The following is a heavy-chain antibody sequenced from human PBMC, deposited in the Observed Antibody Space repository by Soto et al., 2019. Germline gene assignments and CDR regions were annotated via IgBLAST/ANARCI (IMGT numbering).Heavy chain of an antibody. CDR3: AKDPYSGYDRGYFDD. CDR1: GFTFSSYA. CDR2: ISGSGGST. D-gene: IGHD5-12*01. V-gene: IGHV3-23*01. Sequence: GGSLRLSCAASGFTFSSYAMSWVRQAPGKGLEWVSAISGSGGSTYYADSVKGRFTISRDNSKNTLYLQMNSLRAEDTAVYYCAKDPYSGYDRGYFDDWGQGTLVTVSS. J-gene: IGHJ4*02.